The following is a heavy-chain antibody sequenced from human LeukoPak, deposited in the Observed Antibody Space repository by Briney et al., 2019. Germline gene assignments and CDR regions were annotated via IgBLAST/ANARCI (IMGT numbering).Heavy chain of an antibody. D-gene: IGHD3-10*01. Sequence: SETLSLTCTVSGGSISSYYWSWIRQPPGKGLEWIGYIYYSGSTNYNPSLKSRVTISVDTSKNQFSLKLSSVTAADTAVYYCASSHSSMVRGVIYYFDYWGQGTLVTVSS. CDR1: GGSISSYY. CDR2: IYYSGST. CDR3: ASSHSSMVRGVIYYFDY. J-gene: IGHJ4*02. V-gene: IGHV4-59*01.